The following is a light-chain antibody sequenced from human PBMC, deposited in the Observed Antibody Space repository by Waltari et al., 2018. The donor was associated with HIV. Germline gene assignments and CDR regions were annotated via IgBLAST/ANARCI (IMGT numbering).Light chain of an antibody. CDR2: GAS. CDR1: QSVSTN. V-gene: IGKV3-15*01. J-gene: IGKJ4*01. CDR3: QQYNNWRRT. Sequence: EIVMTQSPATLSVSPGERATLSCRASQSVSTNLAWYQQIPGQAPRLLIYGASTRASGIPVRFSGSWAGTECTLTISSLQSEDFAVYYCQQYNNWRRTFGGGTKVEIK.